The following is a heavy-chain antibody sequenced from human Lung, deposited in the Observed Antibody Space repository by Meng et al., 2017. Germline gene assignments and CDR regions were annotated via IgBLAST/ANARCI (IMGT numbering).Heavy chain of an antibody. CDR3: TRVYHSSGGWYFDY. CDR2: VNPSGDTT. Sequence: QVRLVQSGAEVRKPGASVKGSCKTSGYTFTNYYIHWVRQAPGQGLEWMGIVNPSGDTTSYAQKFQGRVTMTRDTSTSTVYMELSSLRSEDTAVYYCTRVYHSSGGWYFDYWGQGTLVTVSS. D-gene: IGHD6-19*01. V-gene: IGHV1-46*03. CDR1: GYTFTNYY. J-gene: IGHJ4*02.